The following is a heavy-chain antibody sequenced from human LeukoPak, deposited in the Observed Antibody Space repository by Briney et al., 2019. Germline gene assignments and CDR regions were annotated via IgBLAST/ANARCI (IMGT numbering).Heavy chain of an antibody. J-gene: IGHJ6*02. CDR2: INHSGRT. CDR3: ARVCPYYDILTGYYPPYYYYGMDV. V-gene: IGHV4-34*01. CDR1: GGSFSGYY. Sequence: SETLSLTCAVYGGSFSGYYWSWIRQPPGKGLEWIGEINHSGRTNYNPSLKSRVTISVDTSKHQFSLKLSSVTAADTAVYYCARVCPYYDILTGYYPPYYYYGMDVWGQGTTVTVSS. D-gene: IGHD3-9*01.